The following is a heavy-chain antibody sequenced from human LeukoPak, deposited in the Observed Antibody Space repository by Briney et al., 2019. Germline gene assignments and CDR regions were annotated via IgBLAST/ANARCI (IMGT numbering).Heavy chain of an antibody. CDR2: ISYDVGKK. CDR1: GFTFSSYG. J-gene: IGHJ4*02. V-gene: IGHV3-30*18. D-gene: IGHD3-22*01. Sequence: WGALRLSCAASGFTFSSYGMHWVRQAPGKGLGWGAVISYDVGKKYYADSVKGRFTISRDNSKNTLYLQMNSLRAEDTAVYYCAKDDYYDTSGYRDWGQGTLVTVSS. CDR3: AKDDYYDTSGYRD.